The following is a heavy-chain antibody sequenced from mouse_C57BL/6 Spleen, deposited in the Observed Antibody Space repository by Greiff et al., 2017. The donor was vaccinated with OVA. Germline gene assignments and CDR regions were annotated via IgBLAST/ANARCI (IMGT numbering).Heavy chain of an antibody. CDR1: GYAFSSSW. J-gene: IGHJ2*01. CDR3: ARDYYGSSFFDY. Sequence: VQLVESGPELVKPGASVKISCKASGYAFSSSWMNWVKQRPGKGLEWIGRIYPGDGDTKYNGKFKGKATLTADKSSSTAYMQLSSLTSEDAAVYFWARDYYGSSFFDYWGQGTTLTVSS. D-gene: IGHD1-1*01. V-gene: IGHV1-82*01. CDR2: IYPGDGDT.